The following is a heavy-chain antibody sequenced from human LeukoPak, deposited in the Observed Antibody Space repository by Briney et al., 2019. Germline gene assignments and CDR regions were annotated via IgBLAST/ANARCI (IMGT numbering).Heavy chain of an antibody. J-gene: IGHJ4*02. CDR2: ISSSSSYI. D-gene: IGHD3-16*02. CDR3: ARDGTFGGVIVFPSSFDY. Sequence: GGSLRLSCAASGFTFSSYSMNWVRQAPGKGLEWVSSISSSSSYIYYADSVKGRFTISRDSAKNSLYLQMNSLRAEDTAVYYCARDGTFGGVIVFPSSFDYWGQGTLVTVSS. CDR1: GFTFSSYS. V-gene: IGHV3-21*01.